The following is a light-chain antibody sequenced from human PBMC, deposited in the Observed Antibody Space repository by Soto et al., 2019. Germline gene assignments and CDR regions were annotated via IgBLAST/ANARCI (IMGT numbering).Light chain of an antibody. Sequence: IQLTQCPSSLAASVGDRVTITCRPSQGISKYLAWYQQKPGKVPKLLIYAASTLQSGVPSRFSGSESGTDFTLSISSLQPEDVATYYCQKYNSALWTLGHGTKVDIK. CDR1: QGISKY. J-gene: IGKJ1*01. CDR2: AAS. V-gene: IGKV1-27*01. CDR3: QKYNSALWT.